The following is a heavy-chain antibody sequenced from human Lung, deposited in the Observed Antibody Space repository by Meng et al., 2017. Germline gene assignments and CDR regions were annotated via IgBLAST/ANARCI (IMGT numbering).Heavy chain of an antibody. CDR1: GGSFSDYY. V-gene: IGHV4-34*01. CDR3: ARGPTTMAHDFDY. Sequence: QVPHGAYGLLSPPDPLSLTFGVSGGSFSDYYWSWIRQPPGKGLEWMGEINHSGSTNYNPSLESRATISVDTSQNNLSLKLSSVTAADSAVYYCARGPTTMAHDFDYWGQGTLVTVSS. D-gene: IGHD4-11*01. J-gene: IGHJ4*02. CDR2: INHSGST.